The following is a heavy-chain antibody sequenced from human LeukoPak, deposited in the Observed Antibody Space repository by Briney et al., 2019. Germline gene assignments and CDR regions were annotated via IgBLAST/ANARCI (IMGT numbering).Heavy chain of an antibody. J-gene: IGHJ4*02. CDR1: GFTFDMST. CDR2: VKEDGTEI. D-gene: IGHD3-16*01. Sequence: GGSLRLSCVVSGFTFDMSTVTWVRQAPGKGPEWVAKVKEDGTEIFYAGSVDGRFTISRDNSKNSLYLQMNSLRVEDTAVYYCATGGAPGGRFENWGQGTLVTVSS. V-gene: IGHV3-7*01. CDR3: ATGGAPGGRFEN.